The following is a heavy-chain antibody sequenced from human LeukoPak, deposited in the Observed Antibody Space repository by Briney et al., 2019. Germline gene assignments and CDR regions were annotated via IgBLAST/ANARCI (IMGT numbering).Heavy chain of an antibody. Sequence: GGSLRLSCAASGFTFTTYAMSWVRQAPGKGLEWVSAISDDGEDTFYADSVKGRFTISRDNSKNTLYLQVNSLRADDTAFYYCAKGVGTKSTYYFDYWGQGTLVTVSS. V-gene: IGHV3-23*01. D-gene: IGHD1-1*01. CDR1: GFTFTTYA. CDR2: ISDDGEDT. CDR3: AKGVGTKSTYYFDY. J-gene: IGHJ4*02.